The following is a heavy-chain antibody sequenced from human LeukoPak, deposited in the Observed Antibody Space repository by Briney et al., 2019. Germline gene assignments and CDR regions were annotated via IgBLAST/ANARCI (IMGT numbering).Heavy chain of an antibody. J-gene: IGHJ4*02. CDR3: ASLAYSYGFH. CDR2: INYSGST. CDR1: GGSISSYY. V-gene: IGHV4-59*01. D-gene: IGHD5-18*01. Sequence: PSETLSLTCTVSGGSISSYYWSWIRQPPGKGLEWIGYINYSGSTNYNPSLKSRVTISVDTSKNQFSLKLSSVTAADTAVYYCASLAYSYGFHWGQGTLVTVSS.